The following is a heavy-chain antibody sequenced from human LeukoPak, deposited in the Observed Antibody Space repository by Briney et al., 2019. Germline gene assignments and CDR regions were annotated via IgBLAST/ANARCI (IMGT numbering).Heavy chain of an antibody. CDR2: INPNSGGT. CDR1: GYTFTGYY. Sequence: ASVKVSCKASGYTFTGYYMHWVRQAPGQGLEWMGWINPNSGGTNYAQKFQGRVTMTRDTSISTAYMELSRLRSDDTAVYYCARDHDSSGYYFDPWGQGTLVTVSS. J-gene: IGHJ5*02. V-gene: IGHV1-2*02. CDR3: ARDHDSSGYYFDP. D-gene: IGHD3-22*01.